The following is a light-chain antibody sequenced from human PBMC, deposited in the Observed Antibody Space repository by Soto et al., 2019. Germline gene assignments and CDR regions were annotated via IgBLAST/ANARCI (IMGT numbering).Light chain of an antibody. CDR1: QSIGSY. CDR2: AAS. V-gene: IGKV1-39*01. Sequence: DIQMTQSPSSLSASVGDRVTITCRASQSIGSYLNWYQQEAGKAPKLLVYAASSLQSGVPSRFSGSGSGTDCTLTISSLQPEDFATYYCQQSYSTPAWTFGQGTKVEIK. CDR3: QQSYSTPAWT. J-gene: IGKJ1*01.